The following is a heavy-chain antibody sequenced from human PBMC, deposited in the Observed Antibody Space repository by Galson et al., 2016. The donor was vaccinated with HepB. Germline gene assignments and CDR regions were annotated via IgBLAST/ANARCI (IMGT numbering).Heavy chain of an antibody. CDR1: GGSINTLY. CDR3: AREKFDYSWGSSRYDSFDS. D-gene: IGHD3-16*02. J-gene: IGHJ4*02. CDR2: LYVGGTS. Sequence: ETLSLTCTVSGGSINTLYWSRIRQSAGRGLEWIGRLYVGGTSNYNHSFRGRVTMSEDSSTKQVSLTLRSVTAADTAMYYCAREKFDYSWGSSRYDSFDSWGQGVLVTVSS. V-gene: IGHV4-4*07.